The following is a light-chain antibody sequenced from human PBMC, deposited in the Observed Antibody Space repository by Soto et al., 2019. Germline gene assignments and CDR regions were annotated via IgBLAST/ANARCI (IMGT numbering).Light chain of an antibody. CDR1: RSDVGGYNY. Sequence: QSALTQPASVSGCPGQSITISCTGTRSDVGGYNYVSWYQHHPGKAPKLMIYEVTNRPSGVSNRFSGSKSGTAASLTISGLQAEDEADYSCSSYTTSGTVVFGGGTKLTVL. J-gene: IGLJ2*01. CDR2: EVT. CDR3: SSYTTSGTVV. V-gene: IGLV2-14*01.